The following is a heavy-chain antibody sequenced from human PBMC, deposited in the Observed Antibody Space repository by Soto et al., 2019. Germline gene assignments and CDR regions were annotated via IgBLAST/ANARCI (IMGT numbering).Heavy chain of an antibody. Sequence: GGSLRLSCAASGFTFSSYSMNWVRQAPGKGLEWVSYISSSSSTIYYADSVKGRFTISRDNAKNPLYLQMNSLRAEDTAVYYCARVFGVLRFLEWPHGAFDIWGQGTMVTVS. D-gene: IGHD3-3*01. J-gene: IGHJ3*02. CDR3: ARVFGVLRFLEWPHGAFDI. V-gene: IGHV3-48*01. CDR2: ISSSSSTI. CDR1: GFTFSSYS.